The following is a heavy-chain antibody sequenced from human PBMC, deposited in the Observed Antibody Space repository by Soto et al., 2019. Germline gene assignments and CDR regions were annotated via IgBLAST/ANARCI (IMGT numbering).Heavy chain of an antibody. CDR3: ARLHYPYAAFDL. CDR1: GGSISGYY. D-gene: IGHD3-10*01. J-gene: IGHJ3*01. CDR2: IYYTGST. Sequence: SETLSLTCTVSGGSISGYYWTWIRQPPGKGLEWVGYIYYTGSTNYSPSLQSRVSISVDTSTNQFSLNLTSVTAADTAVYYCARLHYPYAAFDLWGQGTLVTVSS. V-gene: IGHV4-59*01.